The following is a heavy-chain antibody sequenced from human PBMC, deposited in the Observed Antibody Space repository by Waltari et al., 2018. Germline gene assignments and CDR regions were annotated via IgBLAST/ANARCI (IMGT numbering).Heavy chain of an antibody. Sequence: EAALAESGGGFVQPGESLRLSCAASGFILSGHWMPWVRQPPGKGLVWVARVSVTGRRTTYADSVKGRFTISRDNANNIVFLQMNNLTAEDTAVYYCARDRVYDSSGSSYVDFFDLWGHGTLVTVSS. CDR2: VSVTGRRT. D-gene: IGHD3-22*01. CDR1: GFILSGHW. J-gene: IGHJ4*01. CDR3: ARDRVYDSSGSSYVDFFDL. V-gene: IGHV3-74*03.